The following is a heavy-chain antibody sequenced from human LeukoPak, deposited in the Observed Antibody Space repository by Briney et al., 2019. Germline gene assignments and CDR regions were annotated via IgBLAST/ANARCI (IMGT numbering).Heavy chain of an antibody. CDR1: GGSISGYY. V-gene: IGHV4-59*01. CDR3: ARRAYNYGSGYFDL. D-gene: IGHD5-18*01. J-gene: IGHJ2*01. Sequence: PSETLSLTCTVSGGSISGYYWSWIRQPPGKGLEWIGYINYSGSTNYNPSLKSRVTISVDTSKNQFSLNLTSVTAADTAVYYCARRAYNYGSGYFDLWGRGTLVTVSS. CDR2: INYSGST.